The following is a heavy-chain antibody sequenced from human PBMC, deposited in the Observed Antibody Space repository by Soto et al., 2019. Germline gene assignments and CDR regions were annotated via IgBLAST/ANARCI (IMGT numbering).Heavy chain of an antibody. J-gene: IGHJ6*02. V-gene: IGHV3-23*01. D-gene: IGHD2-15*01. CDR2: VSGSGRST. CDR3: ARDPPSEKLQPDFGMDV. Sequence: EVHLMESGGGLVQPGGSLRLSCAASGFTFSTSAMIWVRQVPGKGLEWVALVSGSGRSTDYADSVKDRFIISRDNSKNTVSLQMNSLKAGDSAVYYCARDPPSEKLQPDFGMDVWGQGTTVTVAS. CDR1: GFTFSTSA.